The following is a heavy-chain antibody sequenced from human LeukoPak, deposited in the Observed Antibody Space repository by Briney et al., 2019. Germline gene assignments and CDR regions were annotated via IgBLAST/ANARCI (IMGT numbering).Heavy chain of an antibody. V-gene: IGHV3-7*01. J-gene: IGHJ4*02. CDR1: GFSFSHYW. D-gene: IGHD3-16*02. CDR2: IKQDGSER. Sequence: GGSLRLSCAASGFSFSHYWMSWVRQTPEKGQEWVANIKQDGSERYHVDSVKGRFTISRDNSKNTLYLQMNSLRAEDTAVYYCARDQGYRQPFDYWGQGTLVTVSS. CDR3: ARDQGYRQPFDY.